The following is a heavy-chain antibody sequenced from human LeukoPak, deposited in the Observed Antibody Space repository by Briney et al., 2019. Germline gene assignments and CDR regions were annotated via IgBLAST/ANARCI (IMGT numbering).Heavy chain of an antibody. CDR1: GASINSDY. CDR3: VRGWAPRGEKSAFAS. J-gene: IGHJ4*02. V-gene: IGHV4-4*07. Sequence: SETLSLTCTVSGASINSDYWTWVRQVAGKGLEWIGRIFASGSTNYNPYLRSRITMSVDTSKNQFSQDLSSVTAADTGVYYCVRGWAPRGEKSAFASWGQGTLVTVSS. CDR2: IFASGST. D-gene: IGHD3-10*01.